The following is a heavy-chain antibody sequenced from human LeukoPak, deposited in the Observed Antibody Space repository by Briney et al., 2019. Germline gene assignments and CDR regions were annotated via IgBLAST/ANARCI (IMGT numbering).Heavy chain of an antibody. Sequence: ASVKVPCKASGYTFTSYYMHWVRQAPGQGLEWMGIINPSGGSTSYAQKFQGRVTMTRDTSTSTAYMKLSSLISEDTAVYYCARAWSYDSSGYYYHFDYRGQGTLVTVSS. CDR3: ARAWSYDSSGYYYHFDY. D-gene: IGHD3-22*01. J-gene: IGHJ4*02. CDR1: GYTFTSYY. CDR2: INPSGGST. V-gene: IGHV1-46*01.